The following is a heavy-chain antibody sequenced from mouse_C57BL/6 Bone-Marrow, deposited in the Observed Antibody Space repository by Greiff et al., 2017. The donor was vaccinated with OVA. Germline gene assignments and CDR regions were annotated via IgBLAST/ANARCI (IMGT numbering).Heavy chain of an antibody. D-gene: IGHD1-1*01. CDR3: ARHGDYYGPVYFDY. CDR2: ISSGGSYT. V-gene: IGHV5-6*01. Sequence: EVNLVESGGDLVKPGGSLKLSCAASGFTFSSYGMSWVRQTPDKRLEWVATISSGGSYTYYPDSVKGRFTISRDNAKNTLYLQMSSLKSEDTAMYYCARHGDYYGPVYFDYWGQGTTLTVSS. CDR1: GFTFSSYG. J-gene: IGHJ2*01.